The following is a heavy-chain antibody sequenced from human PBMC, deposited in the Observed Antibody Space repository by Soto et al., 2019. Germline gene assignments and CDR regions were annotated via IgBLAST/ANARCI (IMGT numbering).Heavy chain of an antibody. CDR3: ANVWVAWDY. D-gene: IGHD5-12*01. CDR1: GFTFSSYA. J-gene: IGHJ4*02. V-gene: IGHV3-23*01. Sequence: VGPLRLSCAASGFTFSSYAMSWVRQAPGKGLEWVSAISGSGGSTYYADSVKGRFTISRDNSKNTLYLQMNSLRAEDTAVYYCANVWVAWDYWGQGTLVTVSS. CDR2: ISGSGGST.